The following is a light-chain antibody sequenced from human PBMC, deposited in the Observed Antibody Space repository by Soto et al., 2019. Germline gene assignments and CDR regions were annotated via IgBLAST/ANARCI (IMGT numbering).Light chain of an antibody. V-gene: IGLV2-14*03. CDR2: GVS. J-gene: IGLJ3*02. Sequence: QSALTQPASVSGSPGQSITISCTGTSSDVGGYDYVSWYQQHPGKAPKLMIYGVSNRPSGVSNRFSGSKSGNTASLTISGLQAEAEADYYCSSYTNSITHVFGGGTKLTVL. CDR1: SSDVGGYDY. CDR3: SSYTNSITHV.